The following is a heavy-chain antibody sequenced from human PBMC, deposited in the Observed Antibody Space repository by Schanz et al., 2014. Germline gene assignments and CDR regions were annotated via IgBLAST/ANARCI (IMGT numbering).Heavy chain of an antibody. Sequence: QVQLVESGGGVVQPGRSLRLSCAASGFTFSSYGMHWVRQAPGKGLEWVAAMSYDGSIKYYGDSVKGRFTISRDNSKNTLYLHMNTLRSEDTAVYYCAKDSTHIDSVLVPTAIDYWGQGTLVTGSS. CDR2: MSYDGSIK. V-gene: IGHV3-30*18. D-gene: IGHD2-2*01. J-gene: IGHJ4*02. CDR3: AKDSTHIDSVLVPTAIDY. CDR1: GFTFSSYG.